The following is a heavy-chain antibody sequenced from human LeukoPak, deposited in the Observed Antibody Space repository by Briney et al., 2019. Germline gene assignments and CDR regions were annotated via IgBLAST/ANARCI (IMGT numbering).Heavy chain of an antibody. CDR2: IIPIFGTA. D-gene: IGHD4-17*01. CDR1: GGTFSSYA. J-gene: IGHJ4*02. Sequence: ASVKVSCKASGGTFSSYAISWVRQAPGQGLEWMGGIIPIFGTASYAQKFQGRVTITADESTSTAYMELSSLRSEDTAVYYCARDLSTVTPKYYFDYWGQGTLVTVSS. V-gene: IGHV1-69*13. CDR3: ARDLSTVTPKYYFDY.